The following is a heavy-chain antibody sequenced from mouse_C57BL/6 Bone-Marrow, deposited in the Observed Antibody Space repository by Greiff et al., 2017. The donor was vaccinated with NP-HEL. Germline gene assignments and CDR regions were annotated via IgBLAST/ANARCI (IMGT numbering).Heavy chain of an antibody. V-gene: IGHV1-81*01. D-gene: IGHD1-1*01. J-gene: IGHJ2*01. Sequence: VQLQQSGAELARPGASVKLSCKASGYTFTSYGISWVKQRTGQGLEWIGEIYPRSGNTYYNEKFKGKATLTADKSSSTAYMELRSLTSEDSAVYFCARTFDITTVVARPYYFDYWGQGTTLTVSS. CDR2: IYPRSGNT. CDR1: GYTFTSYG. CDR3: ARTFDITTVVARPYYFDY.